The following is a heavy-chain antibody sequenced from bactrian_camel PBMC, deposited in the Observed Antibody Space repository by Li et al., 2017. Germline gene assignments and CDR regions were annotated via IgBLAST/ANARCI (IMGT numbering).Heavy chain of an antibody. D-gene: IGHD5*01. J-gene: IGHJ6*01. CDR3: ATQTTGWAFRY. V-gene: IGHV3S6*01. CDR2: ITSLPSLFRAA. Sequence: HVQLVESGGGLVQPGESLRLSCVASGITFSRHDMSWVRQAPGKEVEWVAGITSLPSLFRAASYADSVKGRFTISRDNAKDTLYLQMNSLKTDDAAVYYCATQTTGWAFRYWGRGTQVTVS. CDR1: GITFSRHD.